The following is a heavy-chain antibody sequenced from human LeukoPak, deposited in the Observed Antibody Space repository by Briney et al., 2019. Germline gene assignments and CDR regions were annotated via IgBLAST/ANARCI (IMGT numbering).Heavy chain of an antibody. CDR3: AKDLSQAYCSGGSCYSPQY. J-gene: IGHJ4*02. D-gene: IGHD2-15*01. CDR1: GFTFNIYA. V-gene: IGHV3-23*01. CDR2: ISGSGGNT. Sequence: GGSLRLSCAASGFTFNIYAMTWVRQAPGKGLEWVSAISGSGGNTYNAGSVKGRFTISRDNSKNTLYLQMNSLRAEDTAVYYCAKDLSQAYCSGGSCYSPQYWGQGTLVTVSS.